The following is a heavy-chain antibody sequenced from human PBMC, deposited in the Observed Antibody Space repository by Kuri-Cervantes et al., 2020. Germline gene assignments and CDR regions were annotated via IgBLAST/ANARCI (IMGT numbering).Heavy chain of an antibody. V-gene: IGHV1-46*01. CDR1: GYTFTSYD. D-gene: IGHD3-22*01. CDR2: INPSGGST. J-gene: IGHJ4*02. CDR3: ARDPGMSSGYYQLGY. Sequence: ASVKVSCKASGYTFTSYDINWGRQAPGQGLEWMGIINPSGGSTSYAQKFQGRVTMTRDTSTSTAYMELSSLRSEDTAVYCCARDPGMSSGYYQLGYWGQGTLVTVSS.